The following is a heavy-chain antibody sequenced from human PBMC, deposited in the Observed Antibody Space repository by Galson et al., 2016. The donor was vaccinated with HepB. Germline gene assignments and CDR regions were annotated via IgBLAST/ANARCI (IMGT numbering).Heavy chain of an antibody. J-gene: IGHJ6*02. CDR2: LYTGGST. CDR3: AMHSGSFPYYYGLDV. CDR1: GFTVSSNY. Sequence: SLRLSCAASGFTVSSNYMTWVRQAPGKGLEWVSLLYTGGSTYYADSVKGRFTISRDNSKTTLYLQMNSPRAEDTAVYYCAMHSGSFPYYYGLDVWGQGTTVTVSS. D-gene: IGHD1-26*01. V-gene: IGHV3-53*01.